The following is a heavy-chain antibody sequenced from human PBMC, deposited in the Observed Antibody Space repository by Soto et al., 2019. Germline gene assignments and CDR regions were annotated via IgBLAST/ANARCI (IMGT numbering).Heavy chain of an antibody. V-gene: IGHV4-34*02. D-gene: IGHD3-10*01. CDR3: ATFPPEGRTATPRGDDAFDL. CDR2: INLSGSP. CDR1: GGSFSGYY. J-gene: IGHJ3*01. Sequence: QLHLEQRGAGLLKPSETLSLTCDMYGGSFSGYYWGWVRQAPGEGLEWIVDINLSGSPNYNPSLQSLVSVSLDSSKTHFSLKLSSVTAADTAVYYCATFPPEGRTATPRGDDAFDLWGQGTLVTVSS.